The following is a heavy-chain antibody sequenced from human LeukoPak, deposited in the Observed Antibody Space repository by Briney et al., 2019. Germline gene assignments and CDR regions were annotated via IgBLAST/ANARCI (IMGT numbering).Heavy chain of an antibody. V-gene: IGHV3-9*01. Sequence: SGGSLRLSCAASGFTFDDYAMHWVRHAPGKGLEWVSGITWNSGSTGYPDSVKGRFTISRDNAKNSLYLQVNRLRDEDTAVYFCAKDSSYGYVDYWGQGTLVTVSS. CDR1: GFTFDDYA. CDR2: ITWNSGST. D-gene: IGHD3-16*01. J-gene: IGHJ4*02. CDR3: AKDSSYGYVDY.